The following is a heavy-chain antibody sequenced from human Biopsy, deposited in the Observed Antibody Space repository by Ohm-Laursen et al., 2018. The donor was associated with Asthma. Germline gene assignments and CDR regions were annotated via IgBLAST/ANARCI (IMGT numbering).Heavy chain of an antibody. CDR3: ARAGALIVGATMGY. V-gene: IGHV1-46*01. CDR1: GYTFTSYY. D-gene: IGHD1-26*01. CDR2: INPSGGST. J-gene: IGHJ4*02. Sequence: SSVKVSCKVSGYTFTSYYMHWVRQAPGQGLEWMGIINPSGGSTSYAQKFQGRVTMTRDTSTSTVYMELSSLISEDTAVYYCARAGALIVGATMGYWGQGTLVTVSS.